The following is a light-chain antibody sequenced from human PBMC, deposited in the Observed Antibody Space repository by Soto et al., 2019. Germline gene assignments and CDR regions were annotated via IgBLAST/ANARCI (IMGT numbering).Light chain of an antibody. V-gene: IGKV3-15*01. CDR1: QTISSN. CDR3: QQYRTCART. Sequence: EIGMTKSAVNVSLSRGERATRSCRASQTISSNLAWYQQKPGQAPRLLVYGASTRSTGFPARFSGSRSGTEFTLTISSFQSLEVAIQNCQQYRTCARTFRQGTKVDIK. CDR2: GAS. J-gene: IGKJ1*01.